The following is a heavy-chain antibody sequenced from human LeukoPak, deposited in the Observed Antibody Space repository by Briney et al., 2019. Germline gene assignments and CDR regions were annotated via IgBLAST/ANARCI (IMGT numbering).Heavy chain of an antibody. CDR2: MNPNSGNT. Sequence: ASVKVSCKSSGYTFTSYDINWVRQATGQGLEWMGRMNPNSGNTGYAQKFQGRVTMTRNTSISTAYMELSSLRSEDTAVYYCASAVTMVRGVVRTKYWPYYYYGMDVWGQGTTVTVSS. J-gene: IGHJ6*02. CDR1: GYTFTSYD. V-gene: IGHV1-8*01. D-gene: IGHD3-10*01. CDR3: ASAVTMVRGVVRTKYWPYYYYGMDV.